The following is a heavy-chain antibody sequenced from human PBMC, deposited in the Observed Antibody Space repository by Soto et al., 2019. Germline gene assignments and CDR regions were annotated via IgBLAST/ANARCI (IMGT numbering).Heavy chain of an antibody. CDR3: APSRYRSSTSSYGRTYYYYMDV. V-gene: IGHV1-18*01. J-gene: IGHJ6*03. D-gene: IGHD2-2*01. CDR1: GYTFTSYG. CDR2: ISAYNGNT. Sequence: ALVKVSCKASGYTFTSYGISWVRQAPGQGLEWMGWISAYNGNTNYAQKLQGRVTMTTDTSTSTAYMELRSLRSDETAVYYCAPSRYRSSTSSYGRTYYYYMDVWRKGYTVTVSS.